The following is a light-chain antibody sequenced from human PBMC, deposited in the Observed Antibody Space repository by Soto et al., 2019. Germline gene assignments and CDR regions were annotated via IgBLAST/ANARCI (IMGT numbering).Light chain of an antibody. Sequence: EIVLTQSPGTLSLSTGERATLSCRASQSVSRYLAWYQQKPGQAPRLLIYGASSRATGIPDRFSGSGSGTDFTLTISRLEPEDFAVYYCQQYGSSPWTFGQGTKVEIK. V-gene: IGKV3-20*01. CDR3: QQYGSSPWT. CDR1: QSVSRY. CDR2: GAS. J-gene: IGKJ1*01.